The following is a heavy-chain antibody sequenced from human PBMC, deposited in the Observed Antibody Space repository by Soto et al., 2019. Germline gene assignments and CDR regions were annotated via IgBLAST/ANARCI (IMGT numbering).Heavy chain of an antibody. D-gene: IGHD6-13*01. V-gene: IGHV4-59*01. Sequence: QVQLQESGPGLVKPSETLSLTCTVSGGSISTYYWSWIRQPPGKGLEWIGYIYYSGSTNYNPSLKRRVTISVDTSKNQFSLKLSSVTAADTAAYYCAREEYSSSAVRGFDHWGQGTLVTVSS. CDR3: AREEYSSSAVRGFDH. CDR1: GGSISTYY. CDR2: IYYSGST. J-gene: IGHJ4*02.